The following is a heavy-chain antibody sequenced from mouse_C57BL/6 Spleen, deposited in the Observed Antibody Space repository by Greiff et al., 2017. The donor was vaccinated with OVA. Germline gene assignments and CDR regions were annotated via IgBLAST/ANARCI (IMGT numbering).Heavy chain of an antibody. D-gene: IGHD2-5*01. CDR3: ARTDSNYENAMDY. CDR2: IYPGDGDT. Sequence: QVQLKESGPELVKPGASVKISCKASGYAFSSSWMNWVKQRPGKGLEWIGRIYPGDGDTNYNGKFKGKATLTADKSSSTAYMQLSSLTSEDSAVYFCARTDSNYENAMDYWGQGTSVTVSS. J-gene: IGHJ4*01. V-gene: IGHV1-82*01. CDR1: GYAFSSSW.